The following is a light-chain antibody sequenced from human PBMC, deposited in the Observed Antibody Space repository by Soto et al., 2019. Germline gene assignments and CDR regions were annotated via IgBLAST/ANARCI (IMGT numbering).Light chain of an antibody. V-gene: IGKV4-1*01. J-gene: IGKJ2*01. Sequence: DIVMIQSPDSLAVSLGESATINCKSSQSVLYSSNNKNYLAWYQQKPGQPPKLLIYWASTRESGVPDRFSGSGSGTDFTLTISSLQAEDVAVYYCQQYYSTPYTFGQGTKLETK. CDR3: QQYYSTPYT. CDR1: QSVLYSSNNKNY. CDR2: WAS.